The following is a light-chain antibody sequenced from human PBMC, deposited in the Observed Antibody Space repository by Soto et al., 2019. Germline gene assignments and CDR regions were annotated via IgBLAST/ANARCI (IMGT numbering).Light chain of an antibody. CDR2: LNSDGSH. Sequence: QPVLTQSPSASAYLGASVKLTCTLSSGHSSYAIAWHQQQPEKGPRYLMKLNSDGSHSKGDGIPDRFSGSSSGAERYLTISSLQSDDEADYYCQTWGSGIHVVFGGGTKLTVL. J-gene: IGLJ2*01. CDR1: SGHSSYA. V-gene: IGLV4-69*01. CDR3: QTWGSGIHVV.